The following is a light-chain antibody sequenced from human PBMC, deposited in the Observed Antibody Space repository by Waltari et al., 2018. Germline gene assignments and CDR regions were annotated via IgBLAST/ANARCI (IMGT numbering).Light chain of an antibody. J-gene: IGKJ4*01. Sequence: VLPQSPATLSLSPGDRATLSCRASQYIGDNLAWYQQKPGQAPRLLMSEASNRATGVPGWFSAGGSGTGFTLTVSRLEPEDFAGYYCQNRRNWPLRTCGGGTKVEI. CDR1: QYIGDN. CDR2: EAS. V-gene: IGKV3-11*01. CDR3: QNRRNWPLRT.